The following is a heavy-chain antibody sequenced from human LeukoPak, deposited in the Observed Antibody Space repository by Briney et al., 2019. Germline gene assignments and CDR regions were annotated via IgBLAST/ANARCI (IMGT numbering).Heavy chain of an antibody. CDR3: VRGPHYGAYTDYFDY. CDR1: GFTFSRHW. CDR2: IKQEGSEN. D-gene: IGHD4-17*01. J-gene: IGHJ4*02. V-gene: IGHV3-7*01. Sequence: PGGSLRLSCAASGFTFSRHWMSWVRQAPGKGLEWVATIKQEGSENYYVDSVKGRFTISRDDARNSLSLQMNSLRVEDTALYYCVRGPHYGAYTDYFDYWGQGTLVTVSS.